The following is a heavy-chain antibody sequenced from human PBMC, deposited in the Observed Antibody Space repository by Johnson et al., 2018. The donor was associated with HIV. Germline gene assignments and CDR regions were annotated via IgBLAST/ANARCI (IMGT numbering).Heavy chain of an antibody. CDR1: GFTFSSYG. V-gene: IGHV3-30*02. CDR2: IRYDGTNK. CDR3: VRRFYDSSAFDV. Sequence: QVQLVESGGGVVQPGGSLRLSCVASGFTFSSYGMHWVRQAPGKGLEWVAFIRYDGTNKYFTDSVRGRFTISRDNSRNTLFLQMNSLRAEDTAMYFCVRRFYDSSAFDVWGQGTLVTVSS. J-gene: IGHJ3*01. D-gene: IGHD3-22*01.